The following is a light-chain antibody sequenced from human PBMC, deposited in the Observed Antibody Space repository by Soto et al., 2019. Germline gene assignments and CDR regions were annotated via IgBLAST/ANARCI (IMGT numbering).Light chain of an antibody. V-gene: IGLV2-14*01. CDR2: DVS. J-gene: IGLJ1*01. CDR3: SSYTSATTYV. CDR1: SSDVGAYNY. Sequence: QSVLTQPASVSGSPGQSITISCTGTSSDVGAYNYDSWYQQYPGEAPKVIINDVSHRPAGVSNRLSGSKSGNTASLTISGLQTQDEADYYCSSYTSATTYVFGTGTKVTVL.